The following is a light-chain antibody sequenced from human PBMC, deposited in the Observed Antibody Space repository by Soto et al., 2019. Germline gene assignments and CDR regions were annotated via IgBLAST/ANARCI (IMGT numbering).Light chain of an antibody. V-gene: IGKV1-17*01. J-gene: IGKJ1*01. CDR3: LQHKTYPWT. Sequence: DIQMTQSPSSLSASVGDRVTITCRASQGIGNDLGWFQQKPGKDPKRLIYAASFLQSGVPSRFSGRGSGTDFTLTISGLQPDDFPTYYYLQHKTYPWTFGQGTKVQIK. CDR1: QGIGND. CDR2: AAS.